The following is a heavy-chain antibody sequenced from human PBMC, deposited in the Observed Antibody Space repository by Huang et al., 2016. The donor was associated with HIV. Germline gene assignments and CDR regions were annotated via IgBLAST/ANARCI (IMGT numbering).Heavy chain of an antibody. V-gene: IGHV1-18*04. Sequence: QIHLVQSGPEVKQPGASVKVSCKASGYKFHRYEITWVRETPGKGLVWMGCISCDNLRTRSQDRLTMTTDVSTSTAYLELRSRRLDDTAVYYCARTKGEFDFWGQGALVTVSS. CDR3: ARTKGEFDF. CDR1: GYKFHRYE. CDR2: ISCDN. J-gene: IGHJ4*02. D-gene: IGHD3-16*01.